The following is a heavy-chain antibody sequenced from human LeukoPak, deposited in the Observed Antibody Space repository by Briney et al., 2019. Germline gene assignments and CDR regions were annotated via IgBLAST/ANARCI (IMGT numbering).Heavy chain of an antibody. CDR3: ARVAAAYYYYCGMDV. CDR1: GFTFSDYY. D-gene: IGHD6-13*01. CDR2: ISSSGSTI. V-gene: IGHV3-11*01. Sequence: GGSLRLSCAASGFTFSDYYMSWLRQAPGKGLEWVSYISSSGSTIYYADSVKGRFTISRDNAKNSLYLQMNSLRAEDTAVYYCARVAAAYYYYCGMDVWGQGTTVTVSS. J-gene: IGHJ6*02.